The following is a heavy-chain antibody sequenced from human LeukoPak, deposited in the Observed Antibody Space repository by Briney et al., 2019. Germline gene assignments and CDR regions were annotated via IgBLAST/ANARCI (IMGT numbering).Heavy chain of an antibody. D-gene: IGHD6-13*01. CDR2: ISYDGSNK. Sequence: GRSLRLSCAASGFTFSSYAMHWVRQAPGKGLEWVAVISYDGSNKYYADSVKGRFTISRDNSKNTLYLQMNSLRAEDTAVYYCARDPAWDSSSWYEDYWGQGTLVTVSS. CDR1: GFTFSSYA. CDR3: ARDPAWDSSSWYEDY. V-gene: IGHV3-30-3*01. J-gene: IGHJ4*02.